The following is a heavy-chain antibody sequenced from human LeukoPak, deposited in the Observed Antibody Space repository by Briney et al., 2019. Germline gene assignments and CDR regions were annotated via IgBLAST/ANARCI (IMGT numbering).Heavy chain of an antibody. CDR1: GFTFSSYG. CDR2: ITHDGSNQ. D-gene: IGHD1-1*01. J-gene: IGHJ4*02. Sequence: GGSLRLSCAASGFTFSSYGMHWVRQAPGKGPEWAAFITHDGSNQYYADSVKGRFTISRDNSKNTLYLQMNSLRPEDTAVYYCAKDRKRHGIFDHWGQGTLVTVSS. V-gene: IGHV3-30*02. CDR3: AKDRKRHGIFDH.